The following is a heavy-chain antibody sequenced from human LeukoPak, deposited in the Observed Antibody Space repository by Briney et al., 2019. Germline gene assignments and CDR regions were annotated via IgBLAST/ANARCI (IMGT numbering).Heavy chain of an antibody. Sequence: SETLSLTCTVSGGSISTYYWSWLRQSPGKGLEWIGYIYETGTRYNPYLQSRVTISVDRSRNQFFLKMSSVTAADTAVYYCARHIGGGIEDMDVWGKGTKVIVSS. CDR3: ARHIGGGIEDMDV. CDR2: IYETGT. CDR1: GGSISTYY. V-gene: IGHV4-59*08. J-gene: IGHJ6*03. D-gene: IGHD3-16*02.